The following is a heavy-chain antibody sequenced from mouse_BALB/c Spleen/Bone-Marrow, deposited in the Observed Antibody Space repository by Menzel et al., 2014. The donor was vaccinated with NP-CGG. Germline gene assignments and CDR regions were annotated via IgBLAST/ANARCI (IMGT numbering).Heavy chain of an antibody. CDR2: INNNDGNT. D-gene: IGHD1-1*01. CDR3: ARDNYGSRFDY. J-gene: IGHJ2*01. V-gene: IGHV5-6-3*01. Sequence: EVQGVESGGGLVQPGGSLKLSCAASGFTFSSYGMSWVRQTPDKRLELVATINNNDGNTYYPDSVKGRFTISRDNAKNTLYLQMSSLKSEGTAMYYCARDNYGSRFDYWGQGTTLTVSS. CDR1: GFTFSSYG.